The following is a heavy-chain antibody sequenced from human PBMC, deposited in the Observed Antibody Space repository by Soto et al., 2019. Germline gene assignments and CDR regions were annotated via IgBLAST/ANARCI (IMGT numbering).Heavy chain of an antibody. V-gene: IGHV3-23*01. D-gene: IGHD1-26*01. CDR2: LSNTGRRT. CDR1: VFPFGANA. J-gene: IGHJ4*02. Sequence: LRLSCVVSVFPFGANAMSWVRQAPGKGLEWVSGLSNTGRRTSYADSVKGRFNISRDNSENTVYLQMNSLRVEDTAVYYCATEMGATQGPFDNWGQGTLVTAPQ. CDR3: ATEMGATQGPFDN.